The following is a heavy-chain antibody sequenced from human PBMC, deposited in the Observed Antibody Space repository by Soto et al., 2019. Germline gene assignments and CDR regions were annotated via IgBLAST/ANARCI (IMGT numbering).Heavy chain of an antibody. CDR3: VRDLSLGWCYHGTYYYGMDV. V-gene: IGHV3-11*06. J-gene: IGHJ6*02. CDR1: GFTVTDFY. CDR2: ISNGNGNT. Sequence: GGSLRLSCAASGFTVTDFYMSWIRQAPGKGLEWISYISNGNGNTIYADSVKGRFTISRDNARNSLYLQMDSLTAEDTAVYYCVRDLSLGWCYHGTYYYGMDVWGQGTTVTVSS. D-gene: IGHD6-19*01.